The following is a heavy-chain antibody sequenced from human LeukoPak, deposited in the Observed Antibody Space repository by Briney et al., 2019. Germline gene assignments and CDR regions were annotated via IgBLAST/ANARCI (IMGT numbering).Heavy chain of an antibody. V-gene: IGHV1-69*13. CDR2: IIPIFGTA. CDR3: ARGRVLYCSSTSCYPYYYYMDV. D-gene: IGHD2-2*01. Sequence: ASVKVSCKASGGTFSSYAISWVRHAPGQGLEWMGGIIPIFGTANYAQKFQGRVTITADESTSTAYMELSSLRSEDTAVYYCARGRVLYCSSTSCYPYYYYMDVWGKGTTVTVSS. J-gene: IGHJ6*03. CDR1: GGTFSSYA.